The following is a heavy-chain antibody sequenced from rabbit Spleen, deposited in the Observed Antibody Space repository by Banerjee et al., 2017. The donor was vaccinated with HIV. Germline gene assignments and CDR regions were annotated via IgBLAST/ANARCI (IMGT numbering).Heavy chain of an antibody. CDR3: ARDGAGGSYFAL. J-gene: IGHJ4*01. V-gene: IGHV1S7*01. D-gene: IGHD8-1*01. CDR2: IYAGKGST. CDR1: GFDFSSYY. Sequence: QLVESGGGLVQPGGSLKLSCKASGFDFSSYYMSWVRQAPGKGLEWIGIIYAGKGSTDYASWVNGRFTISRENAQNTVFLQMTSLTAADTATYFFARDGAGGSYFALWGPGTLVTVS.